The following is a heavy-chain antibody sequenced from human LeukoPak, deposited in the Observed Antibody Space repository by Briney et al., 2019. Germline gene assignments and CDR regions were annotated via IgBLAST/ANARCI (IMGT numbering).Heavy chain of an antibody. D-gene: IGHD6-13*01. CDR3: VKDRIWSSSWYMDY. V-gene: IGHV3-64D*09. CDR1: GFTFSSYA. Sequence: GGSLRLSCSASGFTFSSYAMRWVRQAPGKGLEYVSAISSNGGSTYYADSVKGRFTISRDNSKNTLYLQMGSLRAEDTAVYYCVKDRIWSSSWYMDYWGQGTLVTVSS. CDR2: ISSNGGST. J-gene: IGHJ4*02.